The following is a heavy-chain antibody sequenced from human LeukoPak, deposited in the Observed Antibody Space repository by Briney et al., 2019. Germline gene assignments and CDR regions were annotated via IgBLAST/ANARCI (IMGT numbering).Heavy chain of an antibody. Sequence: PGGSLRLSCAASGFTFSSYWMHWVRQAPGKGLVWVSRINSDGSSTSYADSVEGRFTISRDNAKNTLYLQMNSLRAEDTAVYYCAREAYDYGDYFPDYWGQGTLVTVSS. V-gene: IGHV3-74*01. CDR3: AREAYDYGDYFPDY. CDR1: GFTFSSYW. D-gene: IGHD4-17*01. CDR2: INSDGSST. J-gene: IGHJ4*02.